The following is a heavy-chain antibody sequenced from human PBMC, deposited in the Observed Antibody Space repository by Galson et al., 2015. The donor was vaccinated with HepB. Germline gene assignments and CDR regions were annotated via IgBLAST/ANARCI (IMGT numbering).Heavy chain of an antibody. Sequence: SLRLSCAASGFTFSSYSMNWVRQAPGKGLEWVSYISSSSSTIYYADSVKGRFTISRDNAKNSLYLQMNSLRAEDTAVYYCARAYPPILSSSGQVDYWGQGTLVTVSS. CDR1: GFTFSSYS. J-gene: IGHJ4*02. CDR3: ARAYPPILSSSGQVDY. V-gene: IGHV3-48*01. D-gene: IGHD6-6*01. CDR2: ISSSSSTI.